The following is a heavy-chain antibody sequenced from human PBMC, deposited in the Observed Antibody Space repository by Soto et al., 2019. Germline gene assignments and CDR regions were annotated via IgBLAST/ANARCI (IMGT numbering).Heavy chain of an antibody. CDR1: GFTFSNAW. V-gene: IGHV3-15*07. J-gene: IGHJ4*02. CDR2: IKSKTDGGTT. Sequence: EVQLVESGGGLVKPGGSLRLSCAASGFTFSNAWMNWVRQAPGKGLEWVGRIKSKTDGGTTDYAAPVKGRFDISRDDSKNTLHLQMHSLKTEDTAVYYCTTKVYDFLTGYFDYWGQGTLVTVSS. CDR3: TTKVYDFLTGYFDY. D-gene: IGHD3-9*01.